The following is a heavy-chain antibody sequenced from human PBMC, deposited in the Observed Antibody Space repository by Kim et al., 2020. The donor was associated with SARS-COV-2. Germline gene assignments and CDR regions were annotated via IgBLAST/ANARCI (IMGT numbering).Heavy chain of an antibody. Sequence: SETLSLTCAVSGGSISSSNWWSWVRQPPGKGLEWIGEIYHSGSTNYNPSLKSRVTISVDKSKNQFSLKLSSVTAADTAVYYCARDRRVGYYGSGDGFDYWGQGTLVTVSS. CDR2: IYHSGST. CDR1: GGSISSSNW. D-gene: IGHD3-10*01. J-gene: IGHJ4*02. V-gene: IGHV4-4*02. CDR3: ARDRRVGYYGSGDGFDY.